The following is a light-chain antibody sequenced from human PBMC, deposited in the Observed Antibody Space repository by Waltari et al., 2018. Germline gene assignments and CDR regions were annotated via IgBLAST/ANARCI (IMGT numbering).Light chain of an antibody. CDR2: DTN. Sequence: QAVVTQEPSLTVSPGGPVSLTCGSSTRAVPRDHFPNWLQQKPGQTPKTLIYDTNKRHSWTPARFSGSLLGGTTALTLSGAQPEDEADYYCLLSYSGAWVFGGGTKLTVL. CDR3: LLSYSGAWV. CDR1: TRAVPRDHF. V-gene: IGLV7-46*01. J-gene: IGLJ3*02.